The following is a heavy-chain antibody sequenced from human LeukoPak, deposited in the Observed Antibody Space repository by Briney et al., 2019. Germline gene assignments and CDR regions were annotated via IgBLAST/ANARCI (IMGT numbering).Heavy chain of an antibody. CDR1: GYTFTSYG. Sequence: GASVKVSCKASGYTFTSYGISWVRQAPGQGLEWMGWISAYNGNTNYAQKLQGRVTMTTDTSTSTDYMELRSLRSDDTAVYYCARVGYSSGWYSGKDYWGQGTLVTVSS. CDR3: ARVGYSSGWYSGKDY. CDR2: ISAYNGNT. D-gene: IGHD6-19*01. J-gene: IGHJ4*02. V-gene: IGHV1-18*01.